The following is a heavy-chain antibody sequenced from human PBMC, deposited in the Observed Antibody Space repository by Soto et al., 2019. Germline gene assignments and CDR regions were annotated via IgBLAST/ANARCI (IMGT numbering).Heavy chain of an antibody. J-gene: IGHJ4*02. CDR3: ARDNPHDYGGRGFDY. V-gene: IGHV1-2*02. Sequence: ASVKVSCKASGYTFTGYYMHWVRQAPGQGLEWMGWINPNSGGTNYAQKFQGRVTMTRDTSISTAYMELSRLRSDDTAVYYCARDNPHDYGGRGFDYWGQGTLVTVSS. CDR2: INPNSGGT. CDR1: GYTFTGYY. D-gene: IGHD4-17*01.